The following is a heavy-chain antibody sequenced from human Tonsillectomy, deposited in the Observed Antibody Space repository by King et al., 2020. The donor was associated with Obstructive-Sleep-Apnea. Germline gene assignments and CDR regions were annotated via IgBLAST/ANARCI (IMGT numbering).Heavy chain of an antibody. Sequence: EVQLVESRAEVKKPGESLKISCKASGYNFAINWIGWVRQMPGKGLQWMGIIFPADSDTRYSPSFQGRVTLSADQSISTPYLQWSTLKASDTAMYYCASQGDLLELRDDALDIWGQGTMVTVSS. D-gene: IGHD1-7*01. V-gene: IGHV5-51*01. CDR3: ASQGDLLELRDDALDI. CDR2: IFPADSDT. CDR1: GYNFAINW. J-gene: IGHJ3*02.